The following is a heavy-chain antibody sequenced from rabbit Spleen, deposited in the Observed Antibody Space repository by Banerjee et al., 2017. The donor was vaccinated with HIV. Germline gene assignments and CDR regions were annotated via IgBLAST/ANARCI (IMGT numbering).Heavy chain of an antibody. V-gene: IGHV1S45*01. CDR1: GFYLSSDYY. CDR3: GRGSAPMTMVITVYCFTL. J-gene: IGHJ4*01. CDR2: IYGGDMHIT. Sequence: QEQLEESGGDLVQPEGSLTLTCKASGFYLSSDYYICWDRQAPGKGLEWIACIYGGDMHITAYASWTKERFTISKTSSTTVTLQMTRLTAADTTTYFCGRGSAPMTMVITVYCFTLWGPGTIVTVS. D-gene: IGHD2-1*01.